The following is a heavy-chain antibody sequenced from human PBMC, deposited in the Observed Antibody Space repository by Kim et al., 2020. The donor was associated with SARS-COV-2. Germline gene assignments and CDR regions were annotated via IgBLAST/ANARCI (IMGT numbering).Heavy chain of an antibody. CDR3: AVPGGGSSGWDFDY. D-gene: IGHD6-19*01. V-gene: IGHV5-51*01. Sequence: PSFQGQVTISADKSISTAYLQWSSLKASDTAMYYCAVPGGGSSGWDFDYWGQGTLVTVSS. J-gene: IGHJ4*02.